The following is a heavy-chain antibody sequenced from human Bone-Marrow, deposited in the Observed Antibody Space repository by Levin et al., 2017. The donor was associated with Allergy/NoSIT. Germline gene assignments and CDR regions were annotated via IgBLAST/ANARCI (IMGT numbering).Heavy chain of an antibody. J-gene: IGHJ3*01. Sequence: SETLSLTCAVSGGSISSNNWWNWVRQAPGEGLEWFGEIYHSGTTNYNPSLKSRILISVDKSKNQFSLRLNSVTAADTALYYCTRRNSSWVVFSFDVWGEGTMVTVSS. V-gene: IGHV4-4*02. CDR1: GGSISSNNW. CDR2: IYHSGTT. CDR3: TRRNSSWVVFSFDV. D-gene: IGHD2-8*02.